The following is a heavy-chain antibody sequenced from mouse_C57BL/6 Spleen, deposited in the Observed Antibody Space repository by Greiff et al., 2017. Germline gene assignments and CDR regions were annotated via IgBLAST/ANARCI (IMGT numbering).Heavy chain of an antibody. CDR2: IDPSDSYT. V-gene: IGHV1-50*01. D-gene: IGHD2-1*01. CDR1: GYTFTSYW. Sequence: QVQLQQPGAELVKPGASVKLSCKASGYTFTSYWMQWVKQRPGQGLEWIGEIDPSDSYTNYNQKFKGKATLTVDTSSSTAYMQLSSLTSEDSAVYYCAVYYGNYLAWFAYWGQGTLVTVSA. CDR3: AVYYGNYLAWFAY. J-gene: IGHJ3*01.